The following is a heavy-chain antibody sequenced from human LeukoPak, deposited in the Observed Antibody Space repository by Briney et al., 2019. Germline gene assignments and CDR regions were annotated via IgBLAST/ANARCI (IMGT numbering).Heavy chain of an antibody. V-gene: IGHV3-74*01. J-gene: IGHJ3*02. CDR1: GFIFSRCR. Sequence: PGGSLRLSCAPSGFIFSRCREYGLRQAPGKGLVWVSRINSDGTSKTYADSVKGRFTISRDNAKNTLYLQMNGLSADDTAVYYCPRMPGSGNYDSRRKDASDIWGQGTMVTVSS. CDR2: INSDGTSK. CDR3: PRMPGSGNYDSRRKDASDI. D-gene: IGHD3-22*01.